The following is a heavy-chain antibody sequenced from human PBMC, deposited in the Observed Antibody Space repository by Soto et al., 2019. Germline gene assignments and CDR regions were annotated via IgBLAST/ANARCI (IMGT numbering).Heavy chain of an antibody. J-gene: IGHJ4*02. D-gene: IGHD6-19*01. CDR1: GFTFSSYG. Sequence: GGSLRLSCAASGFTFSSYGMHWVRQAPGKGLEWVAVISYDGSNKYYADSVKGRFTISRDNSRNTLYLQMNSLRAEDTAVYYCAKVATLGHSSGWDYFDYWGQGTLVTVSS. CDR3: AKVATLGHSSGWDYFDY. CDR2: ISYDGSNK. V-gene: IGHV3-30*18.